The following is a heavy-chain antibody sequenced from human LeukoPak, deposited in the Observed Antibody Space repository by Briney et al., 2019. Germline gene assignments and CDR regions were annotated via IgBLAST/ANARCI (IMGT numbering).Heavy chain of an antibody. D-gene: IGHD2-2*01. CDR2: INPSLGST. Sequence: ASVKVSCKASGYTFTSYYMHWVRQAPGQGLEWMGIINPSLGSTSYAQKFQGRVSMTRDTSTSTVYMELSSLRSEDTAVYYCARDIGYCSSTSCYVANGFDYWGQGTLVTISS. CDR3: ARDIGYCSSTSCYVANGFDY. J-gene: IGHJ4*02. V-gene: IGHV1-46*01. CDR1: GYTFTSYY.